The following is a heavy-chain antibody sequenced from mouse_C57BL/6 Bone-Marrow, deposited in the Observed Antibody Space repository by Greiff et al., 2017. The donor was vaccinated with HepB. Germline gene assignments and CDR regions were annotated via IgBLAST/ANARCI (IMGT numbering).Heavy chain of an antibody. J-gene: IGHJ2*01. Sequence: QVQLKQPGAELVKPGASVKMSCKASGYTFTSYWITWVKQRPGQGLEWIGDIYPGSGSTNYNEKFKSKATLTVDTSSSTAYMQLSSLTSEDSAVYYCARSLLRYRLDYWGQGTTLTVSS. V-gene: IGHV1-55*01. D-gene: IGHD1-1*01. CDR3: ARSLLRYRLDY. CDR2: IYPGSGST. CDR1: GYTFTSYW.